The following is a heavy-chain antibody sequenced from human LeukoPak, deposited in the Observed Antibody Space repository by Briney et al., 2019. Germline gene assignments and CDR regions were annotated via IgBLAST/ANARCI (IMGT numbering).Heavy chain of an antibody. J-gene: IGHJ5*02. CDR1: GYTFTGYY. Sequence: ASVKVSCKASGYTFTGYYMLWVRQAPGQGLEWMGWINPNSGGTSYAQKFQGRVTMTRDTSISTAYMELSRLRSDDTAVYYCARDKWELRGRNWFDPWGQGTLVTVSS. CDR3: ARDKWELRGRNWFDP. CDR2: INPNSGGT. V-gene: IGHV1-2*02. D-gene: IGHD1-26*01.